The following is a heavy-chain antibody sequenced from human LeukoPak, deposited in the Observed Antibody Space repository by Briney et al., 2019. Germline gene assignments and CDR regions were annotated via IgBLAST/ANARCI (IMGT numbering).Heavy chain of an antibody. CDR3: ARAPAAMPAYYYGMDV. D-gene: IGHD2-2*01. CDR2: ISSSGNTI. J-gene: IGHJ6*02. V-gene: IGHV3-11*01. Sequence: GGSLRLSCAASGFTFSDYYMSWIRQAPGKGLEWVSYISSSGNTIYYADSVKGRFTTSRDNAKNSLYLQMNSLRAEDTAVYYCARAPAAMPAYYYGMDVWGQGTTVTVSS. CDR1: GFTFSDYY.